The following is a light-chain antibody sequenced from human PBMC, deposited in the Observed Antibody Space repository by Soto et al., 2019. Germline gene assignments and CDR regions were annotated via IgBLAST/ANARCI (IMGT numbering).Light chain of an antibody. CDR3: QEYNTSSRT. J-gene: IGKJ1*01. Sequence: IQMTQSPSTLSASVGDTVTITCRASESIYSLLAWHKQIPGKAPQLLIYKTSTLQGGVPSRFSGSGSGAEYTLTISSLQPDDFATYFCQEYNTSSRTFGQGTRV. CDR2: KTS. V-gene: IGKV1-5*03. CDR1: ESIYSL.